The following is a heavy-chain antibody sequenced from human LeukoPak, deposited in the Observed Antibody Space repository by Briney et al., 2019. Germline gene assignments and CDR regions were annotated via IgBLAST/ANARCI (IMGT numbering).Heavy chain of an antibody. CDR2: ISSSSSYI. D-gene: IGHD4-17*01. CDR3: ARGRYGDYYFDY. V-gene: IGHV3-21*01. J-gene: IGHJ4*02. Sequence: PGGSLRLSCAASGFTFSSYSMNWVRQAPGKGLEWVSSISSSSSYIYYADSVKGRFTISRDNAKNSLYLQMNSLRAEDTAVYYCARGRYGDYYFDYWGQGTLVTASS. CDR1: GFTFSSYS.